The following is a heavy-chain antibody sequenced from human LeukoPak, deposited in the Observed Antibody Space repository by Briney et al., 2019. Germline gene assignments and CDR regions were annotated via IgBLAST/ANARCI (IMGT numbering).Heavy chain of an antibody. CDR1: GGSISSSSYY. CDR3: ASSGTLYYDILTGYLHEGYYYYYMDV. V-gene: IGHV4-39*07. CDR2: IYYSGST. J-gene: IGHJ6*03. D-gene: IGHD3-9*01. Sequence: PSETLSLTCTVSGGSISSSSYYWGWIRQPPGKGLEWIGSIYYSGSTYYNPSLKSRVTISVDTSKNQFSLKLSSVTAADTAVYYCASSGTLYYDILTGYLHEGYYYYYMDVWGKGTTVTVSS.